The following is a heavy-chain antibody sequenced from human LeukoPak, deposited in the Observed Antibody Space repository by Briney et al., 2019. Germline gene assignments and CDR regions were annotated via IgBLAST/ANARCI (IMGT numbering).Heavy chain of an antibody. CDR2: ISGDGGST. CDR3: AKDLGYYDTGAQGY. CDR1: GFTFDDYA. J-gene: IGHJ4*02. D-gene: IGHD3-22*01. V-gene: IGHV3-43*02. Sequence: GGSLRLSCAASGFTFDDYAMHWVRQAPGKGLEWVSLISGDGGSTYYADSVKGRFTISRDNSKNTLYLQMNSLRAEDTAVYYCAKDLGYYDTGAQGYWGQGTLVTVSS.